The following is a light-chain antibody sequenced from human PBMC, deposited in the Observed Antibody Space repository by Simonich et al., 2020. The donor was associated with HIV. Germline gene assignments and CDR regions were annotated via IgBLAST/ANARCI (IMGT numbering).Light chain of an antibody. CDR3: QQYDNLPLT. Sequence: DIQMTQSPSSLSASVGDRVTTTCQASQDIRNYLNWSQQKPGKSPKLLIYDASKLETGVPSRFSGSGSGTDFTFTSSSLQPEDIATYYCQQYDNLPLTFGGGTKVEIK. J-gene: IGKJ4*01. V-gene: IGKV1-33*01. CDR2: DAS. CDR1: QDIRNY.